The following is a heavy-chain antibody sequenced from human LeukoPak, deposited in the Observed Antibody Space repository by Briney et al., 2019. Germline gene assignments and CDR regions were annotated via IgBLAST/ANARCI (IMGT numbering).Heavy chain of an antibody. V-gene: IGHV3-53*01. J-gene: IGHJ6*03. CDR2: IYSGGST. CDR1: GFTFSSNY. Sequence: GRSLRLSRAASGFTFSSNYMSWVRQAPAKGVEWVSVIYSGGSTYSADSVKGRFTISRDNSKNTLYLQMNSLRAEDTAVYYCAGNYYYYMDVWGKGTTVTVSS. CDR3: AGNYYYYMDV.